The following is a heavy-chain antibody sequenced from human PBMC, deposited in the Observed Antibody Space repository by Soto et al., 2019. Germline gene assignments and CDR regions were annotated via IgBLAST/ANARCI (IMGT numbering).Heavy chain of an antibody. CDR3: ARGTEADFDI. CDR1: GDSVSSNSAA. J-gene: IGHJ3*02. Sequence: SQTLSLTCAISGDSVSSNSAAWNWIRQSPSRGLEWLGRTYYRSKYYNDYAVSVRSRITINSDTSKNQFSLQLKSMTPEDTAVYYCARGTEADFDIWGQGTMVTVS. V-gene: IGHV6-1*01. CDR2: TYYRSKYYN.